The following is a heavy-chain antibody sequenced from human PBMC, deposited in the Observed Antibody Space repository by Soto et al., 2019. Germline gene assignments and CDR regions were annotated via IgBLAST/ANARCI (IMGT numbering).Heavy chain of an antibody. V-gene: IGHV3-23*01. CDR3: TEVGTSTAYYYYYGMDV. CDR1: GFTFSSYA. CDR2: ISGSGGST. J-gene: IGHJ6*02. Sequence: EVQLLESGGGLVQPGGSLRLSCAASGFTFSSYAMSWVRQAPGKGLEWVSAISGSGGSTYYADSVKGRFTISRDNSKNTLYLQMNSLRAEDTAVYYCTEVGTSTAYYYYYGMDVWGQGTTVTVSS. D-gene: IGHD1-1*01.